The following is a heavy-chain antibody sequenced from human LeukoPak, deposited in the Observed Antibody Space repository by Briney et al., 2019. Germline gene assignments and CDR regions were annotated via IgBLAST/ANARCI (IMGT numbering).Heavy chain of an antibody. V-gene: IGHV4-39*01. J-gene: IGHJ5*02. CDR3: ARHEAADWFDP. CDR1: GGSITSSTYY. Sequence: PSETLSLTCSVSGGSITSSTYYWAWIRQPPGKGLEWIASINYSGNTKYNPSLQSRLTMSVDTSKKQFSLKLTSVTAADTAVYYCARHEAADWFDPWAREPWSPSP. CDR2: INYSGNT.